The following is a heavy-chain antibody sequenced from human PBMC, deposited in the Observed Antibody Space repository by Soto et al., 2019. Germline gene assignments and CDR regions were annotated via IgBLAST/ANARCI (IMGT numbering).Heavy chain of an antibody. CDR1: GGSISSSSYY. Sequence: PSETLSLTCTVSGGSISSSSYYWGWIRQPPGKGLEWIGSIYYSGSTYYNLSLKSRVTISVDTSKNQFSLKLSSVTAADTAVYYCASQNYYYYGMDVWGQGTTVTVSS. V-gene: IGHV4-39*01. CDR2: IYYSGST. CDR3: ASQNYYYYGMDV. J-gene: IGHJ6*02.